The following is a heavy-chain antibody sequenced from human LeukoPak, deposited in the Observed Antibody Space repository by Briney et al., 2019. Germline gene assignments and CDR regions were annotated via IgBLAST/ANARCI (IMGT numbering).Heavy chain of an antibody. CDR1: GFNFSSYA. D-gene: IGHD3-9*01. J-gene: IGHJ4*02. CDR3: AKIPFNDILYYFDY. V-gene: IGHV3-23*01. Sequence: GGSLRLSCTASGFNFSSYAMTWVRQAPGKGLEWVSAISGSGDSTYYVDSVEGRSTISRDNSKNTLYLQMNSLRAEDTAVYYCAKIPFNDILYYFDYWGQGTLVTVSS. CDR2: ISGSGDST.